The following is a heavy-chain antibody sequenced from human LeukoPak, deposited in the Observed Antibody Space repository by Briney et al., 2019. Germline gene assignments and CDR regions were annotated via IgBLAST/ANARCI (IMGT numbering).Heavy chain of an antibody. CDR2: IKQDGSEK. J-gene: IGHJ4*02. V-gene: IGHV3-7*01. D-gene: IGHD3-22*01. CDR1: GFTFSSYW. CDR3: ARDPTHYYDSSGYQRDY. Sequence: GGSLRLSCAASGFTFSSYWMSWVRQAPGKGLEWVANIKQDGSEKCYVDSVKGRFTISRDNAKNSLYLQMNSLRAEDTAVYYCARDPTHYYDSSGYQRDYWGQGTLVTVSS.